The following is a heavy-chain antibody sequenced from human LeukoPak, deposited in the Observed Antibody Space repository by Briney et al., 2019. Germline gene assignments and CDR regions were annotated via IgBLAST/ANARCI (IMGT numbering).Heavy chain of an antibody. J-gene: IGHJ6*03. Sequence: SVKVSCKASGGTFSSYAISWVRQAPGQGLEWMGGIIPIFGTANYAQKFQGRVTITTDESTSAAYMELSSLRSEDTAVYYCARGRPLSHTGYYYYMDVWGKGTTVTVSS. CDR2: IIPIFGTA. D-gene: IGHD3-10*01. CDR3: ARGRPLSHTGYYYYMDV. CDR1: GGTFSSYA. V-gene: IGHV1-69*05.